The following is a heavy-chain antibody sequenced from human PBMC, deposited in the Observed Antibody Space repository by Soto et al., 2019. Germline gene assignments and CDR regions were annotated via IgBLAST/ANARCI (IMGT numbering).Heavy chain of an antibody. CDR1: GYTFTSYG. V-gene: IGHV1-18*01. CDR3: ARVLEYCSGGSCYPDWFDP. D-gene: IGHD2-15*01. CDR2: ISAYNGXT. J-gene: IGHJ5*02. Sequence: SXXVSCKASGYTFTSYGISWVRQAPGQGLEWMGWISAYNGXTNYAQKLQGRVTMTTDTTTXTSYMELRSLRSDDTAVYYCARVLEYCSGGSCYPDWFDPWGQGTLVTVSS.